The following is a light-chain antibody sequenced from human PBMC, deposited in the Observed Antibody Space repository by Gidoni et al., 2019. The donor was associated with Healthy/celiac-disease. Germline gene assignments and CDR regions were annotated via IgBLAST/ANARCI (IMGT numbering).Light chain of an antibody. CDR2: AAS. CDR3: QQSYSTPLT. CDR1: QSISSY. Sequence: DIQMTQSPSSLSASVGDRVTITCRVSQSISSYLNWYQQKPGKAPKLLIYAASSLQSGVPSRFSGSGSVTDFTLTISILQTENFATYYFQQSYSTPLTFGGGTKVEIK. V-gene: IGKV1-39*01. J-gene: IGKJ4*01.